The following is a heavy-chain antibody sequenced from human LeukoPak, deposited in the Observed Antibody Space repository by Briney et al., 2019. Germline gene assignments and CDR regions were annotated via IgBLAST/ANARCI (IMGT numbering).Heavy chain of an antibody. D-gene: IGHD2-2*01. CDR2: IYSGGST. J-gene: IGHJ4*02. CDR1: GFTVSSNY. V-gene: IGHV3-53*01. CDR3: ARDGVSDIVVVPA. Sequence: PGGSLRLSCAASGFTVSSNYMSWVRQAPGKGLEWVSVIYSGGSTYYADSVKGRFTISRDNSKNTLYLQMNSLRAEDTAVYYCARDGVSDIVVVPAWGQGTLVTVSS.